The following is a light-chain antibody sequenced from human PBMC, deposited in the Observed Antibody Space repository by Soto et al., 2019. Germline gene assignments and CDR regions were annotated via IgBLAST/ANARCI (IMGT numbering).Light chain of an antibody. Sequence: DIVMTQSPDSLAVSLGERATINCKSSQSVLYSSNNKNYLAWYQQKPGHPPKLLIYWASTRESGVPDRFSGSGSGTDFTLTISILQAEDGAVYYCQQYYSTPLTFGGGTKVEIK. J-gene: IGKJ4*01. CDR3: QQYYSTPLT. V-gene: IGKV4-1*01. CDR1: QSVLYSSNNKNY. CDR2: WAS.